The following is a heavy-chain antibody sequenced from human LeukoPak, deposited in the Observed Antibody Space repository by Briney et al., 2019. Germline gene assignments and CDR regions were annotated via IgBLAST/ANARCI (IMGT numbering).Heavy chain of an antibody. CDR1: GFTFSSYG. CDR3: ANAVGRDAFDI. Sequence: GGSLRLSCAASGFTFSSYGMHWVRQAPGKGLEWVAVISYDGSNKYYADSVKGRFTISRDNSKDTLYLQMNSLRAEDTAVYYCANAVGRDAFDIWGQGTMVTVSS. V-gene: IGHV3-30*18. CDR2: ISYDGSNK. D-gene: IGHD3-10*01. J-gene: IGHJ3*02.